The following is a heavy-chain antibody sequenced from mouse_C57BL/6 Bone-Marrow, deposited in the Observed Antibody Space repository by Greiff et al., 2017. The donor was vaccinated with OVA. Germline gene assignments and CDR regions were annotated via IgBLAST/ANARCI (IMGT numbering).Heavy chain of an antibody. Sequence: VKLMESGPGLVAPSQSLSITCTVSGFSLTSYGVDWVRQSPGKGLEWLGVIWGVGSTNYNSALKSRLSISKDNSKSQVVVKMNSLQTDDTAMYYCASDPSNWAYWGQGTLVTVSA. CDR2: IWGVGST. CDR3: ASDPSNWAY. D-gene: IGHD2-5*01. CDR1: GFSLTSYG. V-gene: IGHV2-6*01. J-gene: IGHJ3*01.